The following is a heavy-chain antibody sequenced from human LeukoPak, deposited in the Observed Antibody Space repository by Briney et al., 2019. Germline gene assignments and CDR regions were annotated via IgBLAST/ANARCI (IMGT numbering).Heavy chain of an antibody. J-gene: IGHJ6*02. CDR2: ISGSGGST. V-gene: IGHV3-23*01. CDR3: ARDLRFRLDV. Sequence: GGSLRLSCAASGCTFSSYAMSWVRQAPGKGLEWVSAISGSGGSTYYADSVKGRFTISRDNSKNTLYLQMNSLRAEDTAVYYCARDLRFRLDVWGQGTTVTVSS. CDR1: GCTFSSYA.